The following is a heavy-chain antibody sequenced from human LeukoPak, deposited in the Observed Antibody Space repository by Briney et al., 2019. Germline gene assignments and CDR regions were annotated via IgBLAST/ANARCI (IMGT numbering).Heavy chain of an antibody. V-gene: IGHV4-4*07. CDR1: GGSISSYY. J-gene: IGHJ5*02. D-gene: IGHD6-13*01. CDR2: IYTSGST. CDR3: AREGIAATRSNWFDP. Sequence: SETLSLTCTVSGGSISSYYWSWIRQAAGKGLEWIGRIYTSGSTNYNPSLKSRVTMSVDTSKNQFSLKLSSVTAADTAVYYCAREGIAATRSNWFDPWGQGTLVTVSS.